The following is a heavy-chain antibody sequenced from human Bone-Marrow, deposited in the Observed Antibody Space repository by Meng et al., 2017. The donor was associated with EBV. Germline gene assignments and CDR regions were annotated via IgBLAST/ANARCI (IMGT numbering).Heavy chain of an antibody. CDR2: ISGSGGST. CDR1: GFTFSSYA. CDR3: AKDLHTAAGFDY. Sequence: EVQLLESXXGLVQXGGSLILSCAASGFTFSSYAMSWVRQAPGKGLEWVSAISGSGGSTYYADSVKGRFTISRDNSKNTLYLQMNSLRAEDTAVYYCAKDLHTAAGFDYWGQGTLVTVSS. V-gene: IGHV3-23*01. D-gene: IGHD6-13*01. J-gene: IGHJ4*02.